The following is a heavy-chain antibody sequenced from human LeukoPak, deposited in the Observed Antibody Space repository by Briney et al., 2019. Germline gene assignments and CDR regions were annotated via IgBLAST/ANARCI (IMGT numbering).Heavy chain of an antibody. D-gene: IGHD5-18*01. CDR2: INAGNGNT. V-gene: IGHV1-3*01. CDR3: ARDPDSYGYLYYFDS. J-gene: IGHJ4*02. Sequence: SVKVSCKATGYTFSNYAMHWVRQAPGQRLEWMGWINAGNGNTKYSQKFQGRVTITRDTSASTAYMELSSLRSEDAAVYYCARDPDSYGYLYYFDSWGQGTLVTVSS. CDR1: GYTFSNYA.